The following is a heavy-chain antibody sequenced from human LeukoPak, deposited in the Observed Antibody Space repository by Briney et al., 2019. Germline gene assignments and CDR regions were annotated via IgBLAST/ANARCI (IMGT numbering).Heavy chain of an antibody. V-gene: IGHV4-61*02. CDR2: IYTSGST. D-gene: IGHD6-13*01. Sequence: SQTLSLTCTVSGGSISSGSYYWSWIRQPAGKGLEWIGRIYTSGSTNYNPSLKSRVTISVDTSKNQFSLKLSSVTTADTAVYYCAGKAAAAGTFAYWGQGTLVTVSS. J-gene: IGHJ4*02. CDR1: GGSISSGSYY. CDR3: AGKAAAAGTFAY.